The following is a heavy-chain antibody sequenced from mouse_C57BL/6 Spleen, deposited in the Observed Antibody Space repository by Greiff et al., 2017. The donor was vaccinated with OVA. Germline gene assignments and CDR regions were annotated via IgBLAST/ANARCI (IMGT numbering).Heavy chain of an antibody. CDR3: ARAFTTVKIDDAMDY. D-gene: IGHD1-1*01. J-gene: IGHJ4*01. Sequence: QVQLQQPGTELVKPGASVKLSCKASGYTFTSYWMHWVKQRPGQGLAWIGNINPSNGGTNYNAKFKSKATLTVDKSSSTAYMQLSSLTSEDSAVYYCARAFTTVKIDDAMDYWGQGTSVTVSS. CDR1: GYTFTSYW. CDR2: INPSNGGT. V-gene: IGHV1-53*01.